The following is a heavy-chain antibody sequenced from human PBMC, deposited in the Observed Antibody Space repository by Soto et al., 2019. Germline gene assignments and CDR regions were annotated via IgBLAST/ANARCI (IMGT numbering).Heavy chain of an antibody. CDR3: ARRARPDFYYMDV. CDR2: ISSNGVGT. J-gene: IGHJ6*03. V-gene: IGHV3-64*01. D-gene: IGHD6-6*01. Sequence: EVQLAESGGDLAQPGGSLRLSCAASGFTLSGYAMDWVRQAPGKGLEYVSGISSNGVGTYYANSVQGRFTNSRDNSKNTVYLQMGSLRPEDMAVYYCARRARPDFYYMDVWGKGTTVTVSS. CDR1: GFTLSGYA.